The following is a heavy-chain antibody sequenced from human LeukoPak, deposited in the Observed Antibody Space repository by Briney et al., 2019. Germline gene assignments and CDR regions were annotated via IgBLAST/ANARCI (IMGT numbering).Heavy chain of an antibody. J-gene: IGHJ4*02. CDR1: GFTFTSYA. CDR3: ARDEGDYGGNPFDY. D-gene: IGHD4-23*01. CDR2: INAGNGNT. V-gene: IGHV1-3*01. Sequence: GGSLRLSCAASGFTFTSYAMHWVRQAPGQRLEWMGWINAGNGNTKYSQKFQGRVTITRDTSASTAYMELSSLRSEDTAVYYCARDEGDYGGNPFDYWGQGTLVTVSS.